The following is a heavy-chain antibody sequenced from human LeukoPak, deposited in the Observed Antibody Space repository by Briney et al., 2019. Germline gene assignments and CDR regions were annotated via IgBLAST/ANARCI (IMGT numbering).Heavy chain of an antibody. D-gene: IGHD3-22*01. Sequence: GRSLRLSCAASGFTFSSYGMHWVRQAPGKELEWVAIISYDGSKKHYADSVKGRFTISRDSSKNSLTLQMNSLTAEDTAVYYCAKPISSGYYQFDYWGQGTLVTVSS. CDR3: AKPISSGYYQFDY. CDR2: ISYDGSKK. V-gene: IGHV3-30*18. J-gene: IGHJ4*02. CDR1: GFTFSSYG.